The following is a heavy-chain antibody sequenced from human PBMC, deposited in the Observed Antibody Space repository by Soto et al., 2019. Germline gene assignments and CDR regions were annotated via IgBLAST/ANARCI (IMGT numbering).Heavy chain of an antibody. J-gene: IGHJ4*02. D-gene: IGHD6-13*01. CDR3: VRYSRTAAAGFDY. V-gene: IGHV4-59*01. CDR2: IYYSGFT. Sequence: QVQLQESGPGLVKASETLSLTCSVSSGSISSYYWSWIRQPPGKGLEWIGYIYYSGFTNYNPSLKSRVSISIDTSKNHFSLKLTSVTTADTAVYYCVRYSRTAAAGFDYWGQGAPVTVSS. CDR1: SGSISSYY.